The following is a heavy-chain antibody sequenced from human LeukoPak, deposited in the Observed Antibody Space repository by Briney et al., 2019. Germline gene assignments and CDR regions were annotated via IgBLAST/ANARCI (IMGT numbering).Heavy chain of an antibody. CDR1: GFTFDDYG. J-gene: IGHJ4*02. D-gene: IGHD1-14*01. CDR2: ISGSGGST. CDR3: AKGHRFQPGDY. Sequence: PGGSLRLSCAASGFTFDDYGMSWVRQAPGKGLEWVSAISGSGGSTYYADSVKGRFTISRDNSKNTLYLQMNSLRAEDTAVYYCAKGHRFQPGDYWGQGTLVTVSS. V-gene: IGHV3-23*01.